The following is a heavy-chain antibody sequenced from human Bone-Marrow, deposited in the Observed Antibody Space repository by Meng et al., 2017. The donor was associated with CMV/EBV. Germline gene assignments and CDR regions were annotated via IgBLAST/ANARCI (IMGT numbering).Heavy chain of an antibody. V-gene: IGHV3-30*04. Sequence: GESLKISCAASGFTFSSYAMHWVRQAPGKGLEWVAVISYDGSNKYYADSVKGRFTISRDNSKNTLYLQMNSRRAEDTAVYYCARGDYYYYGMDVWGQGTTVTVSS. CDR1: GFTFSSYA. CDR2: ISYDGSNK. J-gene: IGHJ6*02. CDR3: ARGDYYYYGMDV.